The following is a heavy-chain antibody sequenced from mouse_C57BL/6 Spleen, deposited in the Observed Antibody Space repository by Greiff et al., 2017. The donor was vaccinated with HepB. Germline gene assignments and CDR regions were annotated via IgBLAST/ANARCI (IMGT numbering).Heavy chain of an antibody. V-gene: IGHV1-26*01. CDR1: GYTFTDYY. Sequence: VQLQQSGPELVKPGASVKISCKASGYTFTDYYMNWVKQSHGKSLEWIGDINPNNCGTIYTQKFKGKATLTVDKSSSTAYMELRSLTSEDSAVYYCAREAYWGQGTLVTVSA. J-gene: IGHJ3*01. CDR2: INPNNCGT. CDR3: AREAY.